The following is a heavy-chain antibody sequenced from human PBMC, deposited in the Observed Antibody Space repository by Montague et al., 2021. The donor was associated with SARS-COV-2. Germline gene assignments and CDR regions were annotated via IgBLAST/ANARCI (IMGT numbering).Heavy chain of an antibody. CDR3: EREDDHGSCWLGGMDV. V-gene: IGHV4-61*02. CDR2: IYTSGST. CDR1: GGSVSDCSYY. J-gene: IGHJ6*02. D-gene: IGHD1-26*01. Sequence: TLSLTCTVSGGSVSDCSYYWTWIRQPAGKGLVWIGRIYTSGSTNYNPSLKIRVTISVDRSKNQFSLKLSSVTAAATAVYYCEREDDHGSCWLGGMDVWGQGTTVTVSS.